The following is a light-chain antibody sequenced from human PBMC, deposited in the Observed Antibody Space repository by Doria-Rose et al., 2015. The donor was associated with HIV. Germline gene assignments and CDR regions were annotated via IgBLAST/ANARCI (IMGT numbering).Light chain of an antibody. Sequence: DIVMTQSPGTLPLSPGERATLSCRASQSFSSTYLAWYQQKPGQAPSLLIYDGSTRATGIPDRFSASGSGTDSTLTINRLEPEDFALYYCHQYGTSWTFGQGTKVEI. CDR2: DGS. V-gene: IGKV3-20*01. CDR1: QSFSSTY. CDR3: HQYGTSWT. J-gene: IGKJ1*01.